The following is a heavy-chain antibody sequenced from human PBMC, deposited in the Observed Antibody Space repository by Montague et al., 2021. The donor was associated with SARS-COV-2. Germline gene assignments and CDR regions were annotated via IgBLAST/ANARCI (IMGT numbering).Heavy chain of an antibody. D-gene: IGHD3-3*01. J-gene: IGHJ4*02. Sequence: SETLSLTCSVSGHSIWSSDWWTWVRQPPGKGLEWFGEIYHSGSTTYNPSLKSRVTISVDKSKNQFSLTLTSLTAADTAVYYCARAQKTISGMLIPPYYFDFWGKGTLVTVSS. CDR2: IYHSGST. V-gene: IGHV4-4*02. CDR1: GHSIWSSDW. CDR3: ARAQKTISGMLIPPYYFDF.